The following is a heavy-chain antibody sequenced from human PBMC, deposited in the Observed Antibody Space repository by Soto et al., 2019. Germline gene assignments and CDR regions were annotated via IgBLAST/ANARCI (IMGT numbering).Heavy chain of an antibody. V-gene: IGHV3-9*01. J-gene: IGHJ5*02. D-gene: IGHD5-12*01. CDR3: ARDIGYSRFNGFDP. Sequence: EVRLVESGGGLVQPGRSLRLSCAASGFTFDDYAMHWVRRAPGKGLEWVSGISWNSGKIAYADSVRGRFTISRDNAKNSLYLQMNSLRNEDTALYYCARDIGYSRFNGFDPWGQGTLVTVSS. CDR2: ISWNSGKI. CDR1: GFTFDDYA.